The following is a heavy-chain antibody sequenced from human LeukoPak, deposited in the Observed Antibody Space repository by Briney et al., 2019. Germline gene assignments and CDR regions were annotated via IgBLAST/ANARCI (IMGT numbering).Heavy chain of an antibody. D-gene: IGHD2-8*01. Sequence: GGSLRLSCAASGFPFSKYGMRWVRQAPGKGLEWVAYIQYDAKNEKYADSVKGRFTISRDNSRNTLYLQMSKMTVEDTAVYYCAKKKSGNGDRFDYWGQGTLVIVSS. CDR3: AKKKSGNGDRFDY. V-gene: IGHV3-30*02. CDR2: IQYDAKNE. CDR1: GFPFSKYG. J-gene: IGHJ4*02.